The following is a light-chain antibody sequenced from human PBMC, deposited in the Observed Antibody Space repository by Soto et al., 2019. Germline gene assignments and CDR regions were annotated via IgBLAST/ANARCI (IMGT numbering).Light chain of an antibody. CDR2: GAS. CDR1: QSISRN. Sequence: EIVMTKSRPTLSVSPGERATLSCRDSQSISRNLAWFQQKPGQAPTLLIFGASTRAAGIPARFSGSGSGTEFTLTISGLQSEDYADYFCQQYNNWRTFGQGTKVDI. CDR3: QQYNNWRT. V-gene: IGKV3-15*01. J-gene: IGKJ1*01.